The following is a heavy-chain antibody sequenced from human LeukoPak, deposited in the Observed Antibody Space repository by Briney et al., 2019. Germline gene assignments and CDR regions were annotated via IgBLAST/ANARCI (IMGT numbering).Heavy chain of an antibody. V-gene: IGHV3-20*04. CDR2: INWSGGST. CDR3: AREGGSQFDNAFDI. Sequence: GGSLRLSCKTSGFTFDDYGMSWVRQAPGKGLEWVSDINWSGGSTGYADSVKGRFTISRDSAKSSLYLQMNSLRVEDTALYYCAREGGSQFDNAFDIWGQGTMVTVSS. D-gene: IGHD1-26*01. CDR1: GFTFDDYG. J-gene: IGHJ3*02.